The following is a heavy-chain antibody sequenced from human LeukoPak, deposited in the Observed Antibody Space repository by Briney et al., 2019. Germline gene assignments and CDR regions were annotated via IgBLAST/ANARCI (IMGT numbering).Heavy chain of an antibody. Sequence: PSETLSLTCLVSGGSISSYYWSWIRQPAGKGLEWIGRIYTSGSTNYNPSLKSRVTMSVDTSKNQFSLKLSSVTAADTAVYYCAREGASRYCSSTNCYRTIDYWGQGTLVTVSS. CDR2: IYTSGST. J-gene: IGHJ4*02. CDR1: GGSISSYY. D-gene: IGHD2-2*02. V-gene: IGHV4-4*07. CDR3: AREGASRYCSSTNCYRTIDY.